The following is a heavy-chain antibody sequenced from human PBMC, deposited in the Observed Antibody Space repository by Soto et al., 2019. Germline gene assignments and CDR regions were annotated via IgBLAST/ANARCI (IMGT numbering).Heavy chain of an antibody. CDR2: ISAYNGNT. CDR3: ARESYDFWSGYQHMDV. CDR1: GYTFTSYG. D-gene: IGHD3-3*01. V-gene: IGHV1-18*01. J-gene: IGHJ6*02. Sequence: QVQLVQSGAEVKKPGASVKVSCKASGYTFTSYGISWVRQAPGQGLEWMGWISAYNGNTNYAQKLQGRVTMTTDTSTSTADMELRSLRSDDTAVYYCARESYDFWSGYQHMDVWGQGTTVTVSS.